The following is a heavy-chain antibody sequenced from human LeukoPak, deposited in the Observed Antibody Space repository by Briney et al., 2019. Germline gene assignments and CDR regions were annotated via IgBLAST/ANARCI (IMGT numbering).Heavy chain of an antibody. J-gene: IGHJ4*02. Sequence: PSETLSLTCTVSGGSISSYYWSWIRQPPGKGLERIGYIYYSGSTNYNPSLKSRVTISVDTSKNQFSLRLRSVTAADTAVYYCARVGGRGILTDDYWGQGTLVTVSS. CDR3: ARVGGRGILTDDY. CDR2: IYYSGST. CDR1: GGSISSYY. D-gene: IGHD3-9*01. V-gene: IGHV4-59*01.